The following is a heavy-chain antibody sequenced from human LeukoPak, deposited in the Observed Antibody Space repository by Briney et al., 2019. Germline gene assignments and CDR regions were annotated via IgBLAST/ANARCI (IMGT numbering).Heavy chain of an antibody. J-gene: IGHJ1*01. CDR2: INPSSGNA. CDR3: SRDTRAADAEYFQH. Sequence: ASGKVSCKASGYTFTRYYMHWVRQAPGQELEWMGMINPSSGNARYAQKFQGRVTMARDTSTSTMYMELSSLRSEDTAVYYCSRDTRAADAEYFQHWGQGTLVIVSS. CDR1: GYTFTRYY. D-gene: IGHD2-15*01. V-gene: IGHV1-46*01.